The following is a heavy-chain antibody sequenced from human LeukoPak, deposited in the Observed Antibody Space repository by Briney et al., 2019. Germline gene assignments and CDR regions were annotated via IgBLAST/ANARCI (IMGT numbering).Heavy chain of an antibody. J-gene: IGHJ4*02. D-gene: IGHD5-12*01. V-gene: IGHV1-2*02. CDR2: INPNSGGT. CDR1: GYTFSDYF. CDR3: AREVATITVAAAGGIDY. Sequence: ASVKVSCKASGYTFSDYFIHWVRQAPGQGLEWMAWINPNSGGTNYAQKFQGRVTMTRDTSTSTAYMELRSLRSDDTAVYYCAREVATITVAAAGGIDYWGQGTLVTVSS.